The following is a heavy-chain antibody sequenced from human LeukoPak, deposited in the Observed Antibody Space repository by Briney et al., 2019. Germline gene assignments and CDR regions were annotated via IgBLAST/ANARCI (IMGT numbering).Heavy chain of an antibody. V-gene: IGHV4-34*01. Sequence: SETLSLTCAVYVGSFSGYYWSWIRQPPGKGLEWIGEINHSGSTNYNPSLKSRVTISVDTSKNQFSLKLSSVTAADTAVCYCARGPRNYYYYYMDVWGKGTTVTVSS. CDR3: ARGPRNYYYYYMDV. CDR1: VGSFSGYY. CDR2: INHSGST. J-gene: IGHJ6*03.